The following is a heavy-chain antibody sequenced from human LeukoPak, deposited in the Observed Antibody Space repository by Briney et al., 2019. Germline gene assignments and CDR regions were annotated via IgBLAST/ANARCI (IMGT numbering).Heavy chain of an antibody. Sequence: SVKVSCKASGGTFSSYAISWVRQAPGQGLEWMGGIIPIFGTANYAQKFQGRVTITTAESTSTAYMELSSLRSEETAVYYCARDRGSSRYNWFDPWGQGNLVTVSS. V-gene: IGHV1-69*05. D-gene: IGHD6-13*01. CDR3: ARDRGSSRYNWFDP. J-gene: IGHJ5*02. CDR1: GGTFSSYA. CDR2: IIPIFGTA.